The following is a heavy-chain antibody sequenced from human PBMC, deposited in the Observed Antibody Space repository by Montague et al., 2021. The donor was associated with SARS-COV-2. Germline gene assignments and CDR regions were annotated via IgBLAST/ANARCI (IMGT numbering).Heavy chain of an antibody. Sequence: SLRLSCAASGFTFSSYAMHWVRQAPGKGLEWVAVISYDESNKYYADSVKGRFTISRDNSKNTLYLQMNSLRAEDTAVYYCARDQFTPELLWFGELYQNGMDVWGQGTTVTVSS. D-gene: IGHD3-10*01. CDR2: ISYDESNK. J-gene: IGHJ6*02. V-gene: IGHV3-30-3*01. CDR1: GFTFSSYA. CDR3: ARDQFTPELLWFGELYQNGMDV.